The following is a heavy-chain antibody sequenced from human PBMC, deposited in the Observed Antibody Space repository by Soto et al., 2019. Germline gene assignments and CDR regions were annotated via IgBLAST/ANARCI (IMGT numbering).Heavy chain of an antibody. CDR1: GFTFSSYG. V-gene: IGHV3-33*01. Sequence: QVQLVESGGGVVQPGRSLRLSCAASGFTFSSYGMHWFRQAPGKGLEWVAVIWYDGSNKYYADSVKGRFTISRDNSKNPLYLQMNSLRAEDTAVYYCARDTRAVAGTPSFDYWGQGTLVTVSS. CDR2: IWYDGSNK. D-gene: IGHD6-19*01. CDR3: ARDTRAVAGTPSFDY. J-gene: IGHJ4*02.